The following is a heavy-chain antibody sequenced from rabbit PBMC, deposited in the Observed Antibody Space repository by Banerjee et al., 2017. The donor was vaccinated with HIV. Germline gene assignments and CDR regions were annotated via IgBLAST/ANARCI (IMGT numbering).Heavy chain of an antibody. CDR1: GIDFSSYW. V-gene: IGHV1S45*01. D-gene: IGHD6-1*01. CDR3: ARRAYGYAGYFYAATYFNL. Sequence: QQQLEESGGDLVKPGASLTLTCKASGIDFSSYWMCWVRQAPGKGLEWIACIYAGSSGSAYYASWAKGRFTISKTSSTTVTLQMTSLTAADTATYFCARRAYGYAGYFYAATYFNLWGQGTLVTVS. CDR2: IYAGSSGSA. J-gene: IGHJ4*01.